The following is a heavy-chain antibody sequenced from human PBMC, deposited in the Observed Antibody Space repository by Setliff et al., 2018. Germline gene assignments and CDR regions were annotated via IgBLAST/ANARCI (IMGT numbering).Heavy chain of an antibody. CDR1: GFTFSSYS. CDR3: ARVAGRGRYWYFDL. V-gene: IGHV3-48*04. CDR2: ISSSSSTI. J-gene: IGHJ2*01. Sequence: PGGSLRLSCAASGFTFSSYSINWVRQAPGKGLEGVSYISSSSSTIYYADSVKGRFTISRDNAKNSLYLRMNSLRAEDTAVYYCARVAGRGRYWYFDLWGRGTLVTVSS.